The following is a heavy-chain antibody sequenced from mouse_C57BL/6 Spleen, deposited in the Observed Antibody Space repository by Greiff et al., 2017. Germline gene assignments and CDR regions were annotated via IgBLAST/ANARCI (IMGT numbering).Heavy chain of an antibody. Sequence: EVQVVESGGGLVKPGGSLKLSCAASGFTFSDYGMHWVRQAPEKGLEWVAYISSGSSTIYYADTVKGRFTISRDNATNTLFLQMTSLRSEDTAMYYCARHDGYYFFFDYWGQGTTLTVSS. CDR2: ISSGSSTI. CDR1: GFTFSDYG. J-gene: IGHJ2*01. D-gene: IGHD2-3*01. V-gene: IGHV5-17*01. CDR3: ARHDGYYFFFDY.